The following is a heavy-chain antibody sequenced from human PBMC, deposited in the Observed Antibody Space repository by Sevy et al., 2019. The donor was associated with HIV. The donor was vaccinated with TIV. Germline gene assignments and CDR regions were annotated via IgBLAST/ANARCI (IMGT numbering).Heavy chain of an antibody. Sequence: GGSLRLSCAASGFTFSSYAMSWVRQAPGKGLEWVSAISGSGGSTYYADSVKGRFTISRDNSKNTLYLQMNSLRAEDTAVYYCAGAWIQLWYPNWFDPWGQRTLVTVSS. D-gene: IGHD5-18*01. J-gene: IGHJ5*02. CDR3: AGAWIQLWYPNWFDP. CDR2: ISGSGGST. V-gene: IGHV3-23*01. CDR1: GFTFSSYA.